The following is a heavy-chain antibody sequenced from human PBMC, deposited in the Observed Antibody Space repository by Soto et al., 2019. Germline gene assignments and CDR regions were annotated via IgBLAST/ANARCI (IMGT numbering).Heavy chain of an antibody. CDR3: ARGLRLSGHIVVVPAAIYFDY. V-gene: IGHV4-34*01. J-gene: IGHJ4*02. CDR2: INHSGST. Sequence: ETLSLTCAVYGGSFSGYYWSWIRQPPGKGLEWIGEINHSGSTNYNPSLKSRVTISVDTSKNQFSLKLSSVTAADTAVYYCARGLRLSGHIVVVPAAIYFDYWGQGTLVTVSS. CDR1: GGSFSGYY. D-gene: IGHD2-2*01.